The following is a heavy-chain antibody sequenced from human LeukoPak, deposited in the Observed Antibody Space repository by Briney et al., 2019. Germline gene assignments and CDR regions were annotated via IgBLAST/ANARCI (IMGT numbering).Heavy chain of an antibody. CDR1: GGSFSGYY. D-gene: IGHD3-10*01. CDR2: ISHSGST. CDR3: ARLLSMVRDPDAFDI. J-gene: IGHJ3*02. Sequence: SETLSLTCAVYGGSFSGYYWSWIRQPSGKGLEWNGEISHSGSTNYNPSLKSRVTISADTPKNQFSLKLSSVTAADTAVYYCARLLSMVRDPDAFDIWGQGTMVTVSS. V-gene: IGHV4-34*01.